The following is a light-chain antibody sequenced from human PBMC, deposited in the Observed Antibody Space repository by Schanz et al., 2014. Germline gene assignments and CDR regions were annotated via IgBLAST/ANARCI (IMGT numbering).Light chain of an antibody. V-gene: IGKV3D-20*02. CDR3: QQRSNWPPMYS. CDR1: QSVSSNY. J-gene: IGKJ2*03. CDR2: DAS. Sequence: EIVLTQSPATLSLSPGERATLSCGASQSVSSNYLAWYQQKPGLAPRLLIYDASSRASGIPDRFRGSGSGTDFTLTISSLEPEDFAVYYCQQRSNWPPMYSFGQGTKLEIK.